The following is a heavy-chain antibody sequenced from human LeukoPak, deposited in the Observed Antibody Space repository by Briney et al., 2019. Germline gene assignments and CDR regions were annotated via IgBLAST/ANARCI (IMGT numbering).Heavy chain of an antibody. Sequence: GGSLRLSCVASGFTFSSYAMSWVRQAPGKGLEWVSVISGTGGSTYYADSVKGRFTISRDNSKNTLYLQMNSLRAEDTAVYYCARSGDSSGYYFDYWGQGTLVTVSS. V-gene: IGHV3-23*01. CDR1: GFTFSSYA. J-gene: IGHJ4*02. D-gene: IGHD3-22*01. CDR2: ISGTGGST. CDR3: ARSGDSSGYYFDY.